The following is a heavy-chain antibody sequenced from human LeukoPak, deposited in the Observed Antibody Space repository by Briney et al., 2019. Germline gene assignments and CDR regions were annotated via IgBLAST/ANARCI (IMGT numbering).Heavy chain of an antibody. CDR1: GFTFSSSA. V-gene: IGHV3-23*01. CDR2: ISGSGGST. Sequence: GGSLRLSCAASGFTFSSSAMSWVRQAPGKGLEWVSAISGSGGSTYYADSVKGRFTISRDNSKNTLYLQMNSLRAEDTAVYYCAKDPGDYGDNDAFDIWGQGTMVTVSS. J-gene: IGHJ3*02. CDR3: AKDPGDYGDNDAFDI. D-gene: IGHD4-17*01.